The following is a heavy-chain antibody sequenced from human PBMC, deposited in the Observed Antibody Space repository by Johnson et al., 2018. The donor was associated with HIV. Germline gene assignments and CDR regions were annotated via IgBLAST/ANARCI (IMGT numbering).Heavy chain of an antibody. CDR1: GFTFSNAW. Sequence: VQLVESGGGLVQPGGSLRLSCAASGFTFSNAWMSWVRQAPGKGLEWVGRIKSKTDGGTPDYAAPVNGRFTISRDDSKNTLYLQMNSLKTADTAVYYCTTDLIRRYYGSGLRDAFDIWGQGTMVTVSS. CDR2: IKSKTDGGTP. CDR3: TTDLIRRYYGSGLRDAFDI. V-gene: IGHV3-15*01. D-gene: IGHD3-10*01. J-gene: IGHJ3*02.